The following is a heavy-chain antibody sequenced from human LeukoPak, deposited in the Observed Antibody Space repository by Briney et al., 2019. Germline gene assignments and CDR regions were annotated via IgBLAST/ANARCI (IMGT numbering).Heavy chain of an antibody. Sequence: GRSLRLSCAASGFTFSSCAMHWVRQAPGKGLEWVAVISYDGSNKYYADSVKGRFTISRDNSKNTLYLQMNSLRAEDTAVYYCARVSAAAGTVDYWGQGTLVTVSS. J-gene: IGHJ4*02. D-gene: IGHD6-13*01. V-gene: IGHV3-30-3*01. CDR3: ARVSAAAGTVDY. CDR2: ISYDGSNK. CDR1: GFTFSSCA.